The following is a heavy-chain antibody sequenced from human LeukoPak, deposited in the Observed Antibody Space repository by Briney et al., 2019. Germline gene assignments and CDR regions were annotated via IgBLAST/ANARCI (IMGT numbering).Heavy chain of an antibody. J-gene: IGHJ4*02. D-gene: IGHD3-10*01. CDR2: IRYDGSNT. V-gene: IGHV3-30*02. Sequence: RGCLRLSCAASGCAFRIDGMHWVRRAPGKGLGWVAFIRYDGSNTYYADSVKGRLTISRDNSKNTLYLQMNSLRADATALYYSAKAYYGSGTGFDYWGQGTLVTVSS. CDR1: GCAFRIDG. CDR3: AKAYYGSGTGFDY.